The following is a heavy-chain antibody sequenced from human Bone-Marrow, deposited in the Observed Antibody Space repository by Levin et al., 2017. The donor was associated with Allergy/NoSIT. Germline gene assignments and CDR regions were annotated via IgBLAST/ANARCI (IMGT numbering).Heavy chain of an antibody. CDR1: GFTFSTYW. Sequence: GGSLRLSCVASGFTFSTYWMSWVRQAPGKGLEWVANIKQDESEKHYVDSVKGRFTISRDNAKNSLYLQMNSLRAEDTAVYYCTSLSTSFGMDVWGQGTTVTVSS. D-gene: IGHD2/OR15-2a*01. CDR3: TSLSTSFGMDV. CDR2: IKQDESEK. V-gene: IGHV3-7*01. J-gene: IGHJ6*02.